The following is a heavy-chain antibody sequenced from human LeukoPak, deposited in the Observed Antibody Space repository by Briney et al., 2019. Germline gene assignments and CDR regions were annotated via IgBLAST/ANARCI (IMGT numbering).Heavy chain of an antibody. J-gene: IGHJ3*01. V-gene: IGHV3-7*01. CDR1: GFTIGSYW. CDR3: ARAGYYGDDAFDL. Sequence: GGSLRLSCAGSGFTIGSYWMSWVRRAPGKGLEWGANIRQDGSEKYYVESVKGRLTISRDNAKNSLYLQMNSLRAEDTGIYYCARAGYYGDDAFDLWGQGTMVTVSS. D-gene: IGHD2/OR15-2a*01. CDR2: IRQDGSEK.